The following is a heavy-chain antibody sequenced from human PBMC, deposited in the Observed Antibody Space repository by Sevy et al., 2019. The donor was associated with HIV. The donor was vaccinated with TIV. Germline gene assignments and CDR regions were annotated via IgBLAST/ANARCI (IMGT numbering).Heavy chain of an antibody. J-gene: IGHJ4*02. CDR2: IYSGGNT. CDR1: GFSVSNNY. Sequence: GGSLRLSCAASGFSVSNNYLSWVRQAPGKGLEWVSAIYSGGNTYYADSVKGRFTISRDNSKNTGYLQMNGLRAEETAVYYCARETVSGYNLWGQGTLVTVSS. D-gene: IGHD5-12*01. V-gene: IGHV3-53*01. CDR3: ARETVSGYNL.